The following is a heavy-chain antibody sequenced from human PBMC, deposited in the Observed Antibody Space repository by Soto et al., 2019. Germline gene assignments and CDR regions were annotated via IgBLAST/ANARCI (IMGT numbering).Heavy chain of an antibody. J-gene: IGHJ6*02. Sequence: GASVKVSCKASGFTFTSSAVQWVRQARGQRLEWIGWIVVGSGNTNYAQKFQERVTITRDMSTSTAYMELSSLRSEDTAVYYCAAEDGSGSYWKERRYGMDVWGQGTTVTVSS. D-gene: IGHD3-10*01. CDR2: IVVGSGNT. CDR1: GFTFTSSA. V-gene: IGHV1-58*01. CDR3: AAEDGSGSYWKERRYGMDV.